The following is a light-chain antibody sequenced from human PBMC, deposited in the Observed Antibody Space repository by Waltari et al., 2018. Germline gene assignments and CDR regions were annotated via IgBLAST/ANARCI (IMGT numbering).Light chain of an antibody. V-gene: IGKV1-5*03. CDR3: QQYNTFSPT. Sequence: DIQMTQSPASLSASVGDRVTITCRASQPITRWLAWYQQKPGKAPNLLIYKASILQAGVPSRFSGSGSGTEFTLTINNVQPDDSATFYCQQYNTFSPTFGQGTKVEIK. J-gene: IGKJ1*01. CDR1: QPITRW. CDR2: KAS.